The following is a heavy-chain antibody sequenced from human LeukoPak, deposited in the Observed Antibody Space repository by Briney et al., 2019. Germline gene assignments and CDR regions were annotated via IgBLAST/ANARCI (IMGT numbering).Heavy chain of an antibody. CDR1: GYTFTGYY. CDR2: INPNSGGT. V-gene: IGHV1-2*02. Sequence: GASVKVSCKASGYTFTGYYMHWVRQAPGQGLEWMGWINPNSGGTNYSEKFQDRVTMTRDTSISTAYMELSSLTSDDAAVYYCARGPLRGYSRNWFDPWGQGTLVTVSS. J-gene: IGHJ5*02. D-gene: IGHD5-18*01. CDR3: ARGPLRGYSRNWFDP.